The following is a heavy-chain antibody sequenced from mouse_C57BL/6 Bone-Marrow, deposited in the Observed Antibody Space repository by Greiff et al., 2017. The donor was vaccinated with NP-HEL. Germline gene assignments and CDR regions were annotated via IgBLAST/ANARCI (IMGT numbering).Heavy chain of an antibody. J-gene: IGHJ3*01. Sequence: QVQLQQSGAELVRPGTSVKVSCKASGYAFTNYLIEWVKQRPGQGLEWIGVINPGRGGTNYNEKFKGKATLTADKSSSTAYMQLSSLTSEDSAVYFCARGGLFAYWGQGTLVTVSA. CDR3: ARGGLFAY. CDR2: INPGRGGT. D-gene: IGHD3-1*01. V-gene: IGHV1-54*01. CDR1: GYAFTNYL.